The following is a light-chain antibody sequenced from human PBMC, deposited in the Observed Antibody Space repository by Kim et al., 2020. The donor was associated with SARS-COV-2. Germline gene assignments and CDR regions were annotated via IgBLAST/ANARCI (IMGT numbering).Light chain of an antibody. CDR1: QSVSSY. CDR2: NAS. CDR3: QQRSNWPLT. J-gene: IGKJ4*01. V-gene: IGKV3-11*01. Sequence: EIVLTQSPATLSLSPGERATLSCRASQSVSSYLAWYQQKPGQAPRLLIYNASNRATGIPARFSGSGSATDFTLTISSLEPEDFAVYYCQQRSNWPLTFGGVTKVDIK.